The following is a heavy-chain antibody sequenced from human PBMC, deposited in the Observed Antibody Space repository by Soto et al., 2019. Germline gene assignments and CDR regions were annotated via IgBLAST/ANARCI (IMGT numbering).Heavy chain of an antibody. J-gene: IGHJ3*02. CDR1: GYTFTGYY. V-gene: IGHV1-2*02. Sequence: ASVKVSCKASGYTFTGYYMHWVRQAPGQGLEWMGWINPNSGGTNYAQNFQGRVTMTRDTSISTAYMELSRLRSDDTAVYYCAKNLLVTMPDAFDIWGQGTLVTVSS. D-gene: IGHD3-10*01. CDR2: INPNSGGT. CDR3: AKNLLVTMPDAFDI.